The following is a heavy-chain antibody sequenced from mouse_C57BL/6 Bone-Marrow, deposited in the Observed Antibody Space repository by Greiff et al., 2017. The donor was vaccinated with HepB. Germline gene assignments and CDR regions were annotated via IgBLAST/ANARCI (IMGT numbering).Heavy chain of an antibody. CDR1: GYAFSSSW. V-gene: IGHV1-82*01. D-gene: IGHD2-3*01. CDR2: IYPGDGDT. J-gene: IGHJ3*01. CDR3: ARWAYGYYGLFAY. Sequence: QVQLQQSGPELVKPGASVKISCKASGYAFSSSWMNWVKQRPGKGLEWIGGIYPGDGDTNYNGKFKGKATLTADKSSSTAAMQLSSLTSEDSAVYFCARWAYGYYGLFAYWGQGTPVTVSA.